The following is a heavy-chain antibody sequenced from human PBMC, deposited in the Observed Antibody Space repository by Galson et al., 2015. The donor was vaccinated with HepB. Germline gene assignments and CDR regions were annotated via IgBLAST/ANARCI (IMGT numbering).Heavy chain of an antibody. J-gene: IGHJ6*02. D-gene: IGHD1-7*01. CDR2: VSGYDGST. V-gene: IGHV1-18*01. CDR1: GYDFNKYG. Sequence: SVKVSCKASGYDFNKYGLSWVRQAPGQGLEWMGWVSGYDGSTNYAPKFQVRVPMTTQTSTGTTFMDMRSLRSGETGFYFCARDSLLELQLNNYYSYGMDVCGQGTAVVVS. CDR3: ARDSLLELQLNNYYSYGMDV.